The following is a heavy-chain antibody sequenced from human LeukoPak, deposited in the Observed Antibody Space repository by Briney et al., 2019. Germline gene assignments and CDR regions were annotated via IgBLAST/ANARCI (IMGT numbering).Heavy chain of an antibody. CDR1: GGSLSSYY. CDR3: ATSGSYARGGNDY. CDR2: IYYSGSP. V-gene: IGHV4-59*12. J-gene: IGHJ4*02. D-gene: IGHD1-26*01. Sequence: ASETLSLTCSVSGGSLSSYYWSWIRQPPGKGLEWIGYIYYSGSPYYNPSLESRLTISVDTSKNQFSLKLSSVTAADTAVYYCATSGSYARGGNDYWGQGTLVTVSS.